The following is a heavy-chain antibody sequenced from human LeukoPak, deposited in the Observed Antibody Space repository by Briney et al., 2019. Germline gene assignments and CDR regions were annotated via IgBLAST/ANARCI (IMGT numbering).Heavy chain of an antibody. Sequence: ASVKVSCKASGYTFTDYYMHWVRQAPGQGLEWMARINPNSGGTNYAQKVQARVTMTRDTSISTAYMELSRLRSDDTAVYYCARTWRYCSGGSCYTWDYWGQGTLVTVSS. V-gene: IGHV1-2*06. J-gene: IGHJ4*02. D-gene: IGHD2-15*01. CDR3: ARTWRYCSGGSCYTWDY. CDR1: GYTFTDYY. CDR2: INPNSGGT.